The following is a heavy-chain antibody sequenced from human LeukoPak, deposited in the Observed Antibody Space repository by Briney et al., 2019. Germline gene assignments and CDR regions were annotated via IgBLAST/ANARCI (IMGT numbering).Heavy chain of an antibody. V-gene: IGHV4-38-2*02. CDR3: ARDGGYDILTGYYSPRNNWFDP. D-gene: IGHD3-9*01. Sequence: SETLSLTCTVSGYSISSGYYWGWIRQPPGKGLEWIGSIYHSGSTYYNPSLKSRVTISVDTSKNQFSLKLSSVTAADTAVYYCARDGGYDILTGYYSPRNNWFDPWGQGTLVTVSS. CDR2: IYHSGST. CDR1: GYSISSGYY. J-gene: IGHJ5*02.